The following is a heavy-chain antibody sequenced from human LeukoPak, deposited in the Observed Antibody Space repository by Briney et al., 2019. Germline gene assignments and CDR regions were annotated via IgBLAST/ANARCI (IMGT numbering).Heavy chain of an antibody. CDR2: IWYDGSNK. Sequence: PGGSLRLSCAASGFTFSSYGMHWVRQAPGKGREWVAVIWYDGSNKYYADSVKGRFTISRDNSKNTLYLQMNSLRAEDTAVYYCAKEWYYDSSGYGFDYWGQGTLVTVSS. CDR3: AKEWYYDSSGYGFDY. J-gene: IGHJ4*02. V-gene: IGHV3-33*06. CDR1: GFTFSSYG. D-gene: IGHD3-22*01.